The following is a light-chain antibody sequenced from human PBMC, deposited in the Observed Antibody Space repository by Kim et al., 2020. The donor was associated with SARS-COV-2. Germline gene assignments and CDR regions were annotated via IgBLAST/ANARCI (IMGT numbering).Light chain of an antibody. Sequence: ATTNCKSSQSSLYCSNIKNYLAWYQQKPGQPPNLLIYWASTRESGVPDRFSGSGSGTDFTLTISSRQAEDVAVYYCQQYYSTPFSFGGGTKVDIK. CDR1: QSSLYCSNIKNY. CDR3: QQYYSTPFS. CDR2: WAS. V-gene: IGKV4-1*01. J-gene: IGKJ4*01.